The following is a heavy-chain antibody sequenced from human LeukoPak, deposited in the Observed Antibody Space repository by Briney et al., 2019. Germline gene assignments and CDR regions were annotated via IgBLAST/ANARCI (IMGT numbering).Heavy chain of an antibody. CDR2: IYTSGST. D-gene: IGHD6-13*01. J-gene: IGHJ6*02. Sequence: SETLSLTCTVSGGSISSGSYYWSWIRQPAGKGLEWIGRIYTSGSTNYNPSLKSRVTISVDTSKNQFSLKLSSVTAADTAVYYCARALDEQQLDPYYYYGMDVWGQGTTVTVSS. CDR1: GGSISSGSYY. V-gene: IGHV4-61*02. CDR3: ARALDEQQLDPYYYYGMDV.